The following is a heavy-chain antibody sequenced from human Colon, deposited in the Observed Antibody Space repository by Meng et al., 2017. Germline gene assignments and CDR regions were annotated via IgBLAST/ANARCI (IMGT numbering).Heavy chain of an antibody. V-gene: IGHV3-69-1*01. CDR1: GFSFSDYV. CDR3: SRISIFGVVFFDL. J-gene: IGHJ4*02. D-gene: IGHD3-3*01. Sequence: EVQLVESGGGLVKPGGSLRLSCAAPGFSFSDYVMSWVRQSPGKGLEWVSSVSSDAKIYYADSLKGRFTISRDNAQNSLFLEMTSLRAEDTAVYYCSRISIFGVVFFDLWGQGTLVTVSS. CDR2: VSSDAKI.